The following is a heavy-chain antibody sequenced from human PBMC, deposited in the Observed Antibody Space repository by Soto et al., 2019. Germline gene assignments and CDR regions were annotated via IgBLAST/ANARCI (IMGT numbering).Heavy chain of an antibody. CDR2: IYYSGST. D-gene: IGHD3-22*01. CDR1: YGPISSGGYY. CDR3: ATSIVVVTDFDY. Sequence: ASQTLSLPCPVAYGPISSGGYYWIWIRQHPGKGLEWIGYIYYSGSTYYNPSLKSRVTISVDTSKNQFSLKLSSVTAADTAVYYCATSIVVVTDFDYWGQGPLVTVSS. J-gene: IGHJ4*02. V-gene: IGHV4-31*03.